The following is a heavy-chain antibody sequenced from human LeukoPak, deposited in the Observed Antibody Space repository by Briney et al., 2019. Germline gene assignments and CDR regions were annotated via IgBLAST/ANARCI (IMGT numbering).Heavy chain of an antibody. V-gene: IGHV1-46*01. D-gene: IGHD1-26*01. Sequence: ASVKVSCKASGYTFTDYYINWVRQAPGQGLEWMGIINPSGGSTSYAQKFQGRVTMTRDMSTSTVYMELSRLRSDDTAVYYCARGLRGIVGVPDAFDIWGQGTTVTVSS. J-gene: IGHJ3*02. CDR1: GYTFTDYY. CDR3: ARGLRGIVGVPDAFDI. CDR2: INPSGGST.